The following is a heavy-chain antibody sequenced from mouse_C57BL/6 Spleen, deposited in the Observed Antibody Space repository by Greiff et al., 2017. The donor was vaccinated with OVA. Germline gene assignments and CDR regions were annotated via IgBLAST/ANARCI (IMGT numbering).Heavy chain of an antibody. D-gene: IGHD2-1*01. V-gene: IGHV1-26*01. CDR1: GYTFTDYY. J-gene: IGHJ1*03. CDR3: ARERENDGNSSDWYFDD. CDR2: INPNNGGT. Sequence: EVQLQQSGPELVKPGASVKISCKASGYTFTDYYMNWVKQSPGKSLEWIGDINPNNGGTSYNQKFKGKATLTVDKSSSTAYMELRSLTSDDSAVYYGARERENDGNSSDWYFDDWGTGTTVTVSS.